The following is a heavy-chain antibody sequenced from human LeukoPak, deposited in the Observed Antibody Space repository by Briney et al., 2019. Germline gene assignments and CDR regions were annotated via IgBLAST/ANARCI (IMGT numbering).Heavy chain of an antibody. V-gene: IGHV3-73*01. Sequence: GGSLKLSCAASGFIFSGSTIHWVRQTSGKGLEWVGRIRTKGNNYATAYAASVRGRFTISRDDSKSTAFLQMNSLKTEDTAMYYCSRHADDTSDWGQGTLVTVSS. J-gene: IGHJ4*02. CDR1: GFIFSGST. CDR3: SRHADDTSD. D-gene: IGHD3-22*01. CDR2: IRTKGNNYAT.